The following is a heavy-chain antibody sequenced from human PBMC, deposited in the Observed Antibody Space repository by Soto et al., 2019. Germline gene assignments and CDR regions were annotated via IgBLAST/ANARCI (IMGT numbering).Heavy chain of an antibody. J-gene: IGHJ4*02. CDR1: GGTFSSYT. CDR3: ATENPLQLDY. CDR2: IIPILGIA. V-gene: IGHV1-69*02. Sequence: QVQLVQSGAEVKKPGSSVKVSCKASGGTFSSYTISWVRQAPGQGLEWMGRIIPILGIANYAQKFQGRVTIXXDKSTSTAYMELSSLRSEDTAVYYCATENPLQLDYWGQGTLVTVSS. D-gene: IGHD1-1*01.